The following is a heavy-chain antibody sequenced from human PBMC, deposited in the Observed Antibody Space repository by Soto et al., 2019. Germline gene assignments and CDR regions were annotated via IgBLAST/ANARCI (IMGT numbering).Heavy chain of an antibody. Sequence: QVQLVQSGAEVKKPGSSVKVSCTASGGTFSSYAITWVRQAPGQGLEWMGGIIPIFGILNYAQKFQGRVTLTADESTTTVYMELSSLRTKDPAVEYCAGKNGCSSTSCPPNYYDYYGVAVGGQGPTVTVSS. CDR3: AGKNGCSSTSCPPNYYDYYGVAV. CDR1: GGTFSSYA. V-gene: IGHV1-69*01. CDR2: IIPIFGIL. D-gene: IGHD2-2*01. J-gene: IGHJ6*02.